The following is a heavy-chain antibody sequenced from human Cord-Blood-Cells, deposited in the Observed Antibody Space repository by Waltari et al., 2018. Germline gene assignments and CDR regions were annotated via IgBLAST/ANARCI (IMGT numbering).Heavy chain of an antibody. CDR3: ARGLRMVRGVIY. CDR1: GYTFTSYD. Sequence: QVQLVQSGAEVKKPGASVKVSCKASGYTFTSYDINWVRQATGQGLGWMGRVGPKSGSTGYAQKVQGRVPMARNTSISTAYMELSSLRSEETAVYYCARGLRMVRGVIYWGQGTLVTVSS. V-gene: IGHV1-8*01. D-gene: IGHD3-10*01. CDR2: VGPKSGST. J-gene: IGHJ4*02.